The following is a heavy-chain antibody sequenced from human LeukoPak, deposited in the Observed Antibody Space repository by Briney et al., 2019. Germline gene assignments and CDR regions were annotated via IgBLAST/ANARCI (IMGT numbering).Heavy chain of an antibody. J-gene: IGHJ5*02. Sequence: SETLSLTCTVSGGSISSSSYYWGWIRQPPGKGLEWIGSIYYSGSTHYNPSLKSRVTISVDTSKNQFSLKLSSVTAADTAVYYCARQDIVVVPAAYNWFDPWGQGTLVTVSS. CDR3: ARQDIVVVPAAYNWFDP. D-gene: IGHD2-2*01. CDR1: GGSISSSSYY. CDR2: IYYSGST. V-gene: IGHV4-39*01.